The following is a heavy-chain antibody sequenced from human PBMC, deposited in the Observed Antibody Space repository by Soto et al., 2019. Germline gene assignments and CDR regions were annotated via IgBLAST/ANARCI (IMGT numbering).Heavy chain of an antibody. J-gene: IGHJ4*02. Sequence: EVQLLESGGGLVQPGGSLRLSCAASGFTFSSYVMSWVRQAPGKGLEWVSAISGSGGSTYYADSVKGRFTISRDNSKNTLYLQMNSLRAEDTAVYYCAKDRVRVGIAVAGWRYWGQGTLVTVSS. CDR2: ISGSGGST. CDR1: GFTFSSYV. D-gene: IGHD6-19*01. CDR3: AKDRVRVGIAVAGWRY. V-gene: IGHV3-23*01.